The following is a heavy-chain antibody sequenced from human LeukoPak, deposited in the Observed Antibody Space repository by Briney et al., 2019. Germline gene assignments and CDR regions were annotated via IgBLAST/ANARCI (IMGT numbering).Heavy chain of an antibody. CDR1: GFSFSSYG. CDR3: AKEAYFNNNAYYDY. Sequence: GGSLRLSCAASGFSFSSYGIHWVRQAPGKGLEWVAVISYDGSNKDYADSMKGRFTISRDNSKNTLYLQMNSLRAEDTAVYYCAKEAYFNNNAYYDYWGQGTLVTVSS. J-gene: IGHJ4*02. CDR2: ISYDGSNK. D-gene: IGHD3-22*01. V-gene: IGHV3-30*18.